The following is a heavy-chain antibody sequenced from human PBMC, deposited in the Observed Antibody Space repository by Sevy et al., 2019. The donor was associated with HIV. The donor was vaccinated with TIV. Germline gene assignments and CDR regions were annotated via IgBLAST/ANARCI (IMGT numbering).Heavy chain of an antibody. D-gene: IGHD3-3*01. CDR1: GFTVSSNY. CDR3: AGAGPDFWSGYYSYYYYYGMDV. J-gene: IGHJ6*02. CDR2: IYSGGST. Sequence: GGSLRLSCAASGFTVSSNYMSWVRQAPGKGLEWVSVIYSGGSTYYADSVKGRFTISRDNSKNTLYLQMNSLRAEDTAVYYCAGAGPDFWSGYYSYYYYYGMDVWGQGTTVTVSS. V-gene: IGHV3-53*01.